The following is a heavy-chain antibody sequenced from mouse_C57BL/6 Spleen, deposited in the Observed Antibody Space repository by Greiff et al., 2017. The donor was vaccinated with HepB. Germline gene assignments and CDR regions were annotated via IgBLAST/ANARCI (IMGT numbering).Heavy chain of an antibody. V-gene: IGHV14-2*01. CDR3: AYGSSYCFDY. CDR1: GFNITDYY. CDR2: IDPEDGET. J-gene: IGHJ2*01. Sequence: EVQLVESGAELVKPGASVKLSCTASGFNITDYYMHWVKQRTEQGLEWIGRIDPEDGETKYDPKFQGKATITADKSSNTAYLQLSSLTSEDTAVYYCAYGSSYCFDYWGQGTTLTVSS. D-gene: IGHD1-1*01.